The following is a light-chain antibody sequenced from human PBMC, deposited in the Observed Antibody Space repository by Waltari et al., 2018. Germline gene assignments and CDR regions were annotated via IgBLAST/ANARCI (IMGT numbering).Light chain of an antibody. CDR1: QSLSSW. J-gene: IGKJ1*01. V-gene: IGKV1-5*03. CDR3: QQYSSYFRT. Sequence: DIQMNQSPSTLSASVGDRVTITCRARQSLSSWLAWYQQKPGKAPKLLNDLAFSSLDGVPSRFSGSGSGTEFTLTISSLQPDDFATYYCQQYSSYFRTFGQGTKVESK. CDR2: LAF.